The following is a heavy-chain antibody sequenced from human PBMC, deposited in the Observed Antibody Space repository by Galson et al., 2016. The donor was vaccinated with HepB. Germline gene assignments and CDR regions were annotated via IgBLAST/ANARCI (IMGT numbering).Heavy chain of an antibody. D-gene: IGHD3-16*02. CDR1: GASISSGGYF. CDR2: ISNSGAT. Sequence: TLSLTCSVSGASISSGGYFWSWIRQLPGKGPEWIGYISNSGATFYIPSLQSRVSISGDTSMNQFSLRLSSLTAADTAVYYCASQTSYHDGRTDHRPFAYWGQGTLVTVSS. V-gene: IGHV4-31*03. J-gene: IGHJ4*02. CDR3: ASQTSYHDGRTDHRPFAY.